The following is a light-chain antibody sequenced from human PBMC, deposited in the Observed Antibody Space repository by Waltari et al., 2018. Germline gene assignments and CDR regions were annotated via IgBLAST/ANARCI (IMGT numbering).Light chain of an antibody. V-gene: IGKV3-20*01. CDR2: DAS. J-gene: IGKJ4*01. CDR3: QQSATSPLT. CDR1: QSVGGNY. Sequence: EIVLTQSPGTLSLSPGDGATLSCRASQSVGGNYLAWFQQKPGQAPRLLIYDASNRATGIPDRFSGSGSGTDFTLTISRLEPEDFAVYYCQQSATSPLTFGGGTKVDI.